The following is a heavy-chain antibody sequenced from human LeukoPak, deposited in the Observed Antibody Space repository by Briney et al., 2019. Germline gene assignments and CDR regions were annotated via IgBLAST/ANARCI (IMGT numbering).Heavy chain of an antibody. CDR2: ISGSGGST. CDR3: AKGSGSWADY. D-gene: IGHD3-16*01. J-gene: IGHJ4*02. Sequence: GSLRLSCAASGFTFSSYAMSWVRQAPGKGLEWVSAISGSGGSTYYADSVKGRFTISRDNGKKYLFLQMNNLRPEDTALYYCAKGSGSWADYWGQGTLVTVSS. CDR1: GFTFSSYA. V-gene: IGHV3-23*01.